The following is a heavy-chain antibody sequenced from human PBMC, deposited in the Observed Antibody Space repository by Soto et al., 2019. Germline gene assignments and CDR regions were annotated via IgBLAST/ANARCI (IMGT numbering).Heavy chain of an antibody. V-gene: IGHV1-24*01. D-gene: IGHD5-18*01. Sequence: GASVKVSCKVSGYTLTELSMHWVRQAPGKGLEWMGGFDPEDGETIYAQKFQGRVTITADASTSTAYMELSSLRSEDTAVYYCAREIYSYGDYYYYYGMDVWGQGTTVTVSS. J-gene: IGHJ6*02. CDR2: FDPEDGET. CDR3: AREIYSYGDYYYYYGMDV. CDR1: GYTLTELS.